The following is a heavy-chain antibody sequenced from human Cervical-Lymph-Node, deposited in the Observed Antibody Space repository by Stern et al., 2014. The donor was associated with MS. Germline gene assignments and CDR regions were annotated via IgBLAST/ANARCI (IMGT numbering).Heavy chain of an antibody. V-gene: IGHV1-69-2*01. CDR3: ATGTLGGSGNGGDFNIMDV. Sequence: VQLLESVAEVKKPGATVKISCKVSGYTFTDHYIHWVQQAPGKGLDWMGLVDPEDGETMYAEKFPGSVTITGDPSTDTAYMDPRSLRSEDTAVYYCATGTLGGSGNGGDFNIMDVWGQGTTVTVSS. CDR1: GYTFTDHY. D-gene: IGHD3-10*01. J-gene: IGHJ6*02. CDR2: VDPEDGET.